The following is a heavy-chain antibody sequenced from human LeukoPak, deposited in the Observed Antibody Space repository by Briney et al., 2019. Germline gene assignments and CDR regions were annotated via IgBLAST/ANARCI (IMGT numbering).Heavy chain of an antibody. CDR2: ISGSGGST. V-gene: IGHV3-23*01. Sequence: GRSLRLSCAASGFTFSSYAMSWVRQAPGKGLEWVSAISGSGGSTYYADSVKGRFTISRDNSKNTLYLQMNSLRAEDTAVYYCAKDRMDSYGYWVSRYWGQGTLVTVSS. D-gene: IGHD5-18*01. CDR1: GFTFSSYA. J-gene: IGHJ4*02. CDR3: AKDRMDSYGYWVSRY.